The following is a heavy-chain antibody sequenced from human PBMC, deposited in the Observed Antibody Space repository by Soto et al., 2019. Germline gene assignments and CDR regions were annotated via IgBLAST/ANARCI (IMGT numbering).Heavy chain of an antibody. CDR1: GGSFSGYY. J-gene: IGHJ6*02. CDR2: SNHSGST. CDR3: ARGSGAAAGYYYGIDV. V-gene: IGHV4-34*01. Sequence: SETLSLTCAVYGGSFSGYYWSCIRQPPGKGLEGIGESNHSGSTNYNPSLKSRVTISVDTSKSQFSLKLSSVTAADTAVYYCARGSGAAAGYYYGIDVWGQGTTVTVSS. D-gene: IGHD6-13*01.